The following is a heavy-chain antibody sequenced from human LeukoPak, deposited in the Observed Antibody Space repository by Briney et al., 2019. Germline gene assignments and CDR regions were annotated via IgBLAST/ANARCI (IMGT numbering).Heavy chain of an antibody. CDR3: AREQEVDDSSGYYAYYYYYGMDV. D-gene: IGHD3-22*01. Sequence: GGSLRLSCAASGFTFSSYSMNWVRQAPGKGLEWVSSISSSSYIYYADSVKGRFTISRDNAKNSLYLQMNSLRAEDTAVYYCAREQEVDDSSGYYAYYYYYGMDVWGQGTTVTVSS. CDR1: GFTFSSYS. CDR2: ISSSSYI. J-gene: IGHJ6*02. V-gene: IGHV3-21*01.